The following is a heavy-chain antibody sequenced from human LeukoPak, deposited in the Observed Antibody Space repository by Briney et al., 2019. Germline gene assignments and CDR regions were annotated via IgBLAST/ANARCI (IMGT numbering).Heavy chain of an antibody. CDR1: GGSISSYY. J-gene: IGHJ3*02. D-gene: IGHD3-3*01. CDR3: ARVRSYDFWSGYYDAFDI. V-gene: IGHV4-59*01. CDR2: IYYSGST. Sequence: SETLSLTCTVSGGSISSYYWNWIRQPPGKGLEWIGYIYYSGSTNYNPSLKSRVTISVDTSKNQFSLKLSSVTAADTAVYYCARVRSYDFWSGYYDAFDIWGQGTMVTVSS.